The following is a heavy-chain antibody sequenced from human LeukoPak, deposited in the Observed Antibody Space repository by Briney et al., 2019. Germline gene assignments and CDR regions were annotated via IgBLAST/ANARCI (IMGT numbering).Heavy chain of an antibody. CDR1: GFTFSSYS. CDR2: ISSSSSYI. Sequence: RGSLRLSCAASGFTFSSYSMNWVRQAPGKGLEWVSSISSSSSYIYYADSVKGRFTISRDNAKNSLYLQMNSLRAEDTAVYYCAGNYDFWSGIDYWGQGTLVTVSS. CDR3: AGNYDFWSGIDY. V-gene: IGHV3-21*01. J-gene: IGHJ4*02. D-gene: IGHD3-3*01.